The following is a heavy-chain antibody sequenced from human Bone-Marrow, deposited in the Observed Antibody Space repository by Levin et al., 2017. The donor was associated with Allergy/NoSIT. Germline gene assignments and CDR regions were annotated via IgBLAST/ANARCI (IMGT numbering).Heavy chain of an antibody. CDR2: MYGGGST. V-gene: IGHV3-53*01. J-gene: IGHJ3*02. Sequence: GESLKISCTASGFIVSHSYMSWVRQAPGKGLEWVSVMYGGGSTFYADSVKGRFTVSRENSKNTLYLQMNRLRDDDTAVYHYARDGWPTEGLDIWGQGTMVTVSS. CDR3: ARDGWPTEGLDI. CDR1: GFIVSHSY. D-gene: IGHD6-19*01.